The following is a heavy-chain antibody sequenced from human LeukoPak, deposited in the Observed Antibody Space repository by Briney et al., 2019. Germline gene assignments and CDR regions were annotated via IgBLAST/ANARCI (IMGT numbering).Heavy chain of an antibody. Sequence: SETLSLTCTVSGDSISSYYWSWIRQPAGKGLEWIGRIHTSGSTNYNPSLKSRVTISVDTSKNQFSLKLSSVAAADTAVYYCARERGRRIAAAGRATRADYWGQGTLVTVSS. CDR3: ARERGRRIAAAGRATRADY. CDR1: GDSISSYY. J-gene: IGHJ4*02. V-gene: IGHV4-4*07. D-gene: IGHD6-13*01. CDR2: IHTSGST.